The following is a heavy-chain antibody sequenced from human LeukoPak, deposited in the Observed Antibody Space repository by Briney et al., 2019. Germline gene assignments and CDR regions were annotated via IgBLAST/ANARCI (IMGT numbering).Heavy chain of an antibody. CDR1: GGSISSSSYY. CDR2: IYYSGST. D-gene: IGHD3-9*01. V-gene: IGHV4-39*07. Sequence: PSETLSLTCTVSGGSISSSSYYWGWIRQPPGKGLEWIGSIYYSGSTYYNPSLKSRVTISLDTSKNQFSLKLSSVTAADTAVYYCARDTGTYYAILTGYYDYWGQGTLVTVSS. J-gene: IGHJ4*02. CDR3: ARDTGTYYAILTGYYDY.